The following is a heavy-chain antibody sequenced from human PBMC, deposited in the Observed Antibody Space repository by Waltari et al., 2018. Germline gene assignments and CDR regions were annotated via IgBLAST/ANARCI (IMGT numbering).Heavy chain of an antibody. D-gene: IGHD3-16*01. Sequence: EVQLLESGGGWVQPGGSLRLSCPASGSTFSRSATRWVRQAPGKGLEWLSGVSGSGAMTHYADSVKGRFTISRDNSKNTLFLQMNSLRVEDTAVYYCASLETFSVNSEYFQHWGQGTPVTVSS. CDR1: GSTFSRSA. CDR3: ASLETFSVNSEYFQH. J-gene: IGHJ1*01. CDR2: VSGSGAMT. V-gene: IGHV3-23*01.